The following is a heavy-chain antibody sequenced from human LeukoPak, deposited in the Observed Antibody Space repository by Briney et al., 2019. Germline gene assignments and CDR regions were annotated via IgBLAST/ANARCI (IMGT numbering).Heavy chain of an antibody. CDR2: IYYSGST. CDR3: ARDSQYWYFDH. V-gene: IGHV4-59*01. J-gene: IGHJ2*01. CDR1: GGSISSYY. Sequence: SETLSLTCTVSGGSISSYYWSWIRQPPGKGLEWIGYIYYSGSTNYNPSLKSRVTISVDTSKNQFSLKLSSVTAADTAVYYCARDSQYWYFDHWGRGTLVTVSS.